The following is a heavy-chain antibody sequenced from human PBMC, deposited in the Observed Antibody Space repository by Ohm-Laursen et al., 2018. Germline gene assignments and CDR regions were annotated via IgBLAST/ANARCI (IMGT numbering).Heavy chain of an antibody. CDR2: MNADGSHK. J-gene: IGHJ6*02. V-gene: IGHV3-7*01. Sequence: SLRLSCSAAGFTFSSQWMSWVRQVPGKGLEWVANMNADGSHKDYVDSVKGRFTISRDNAKNSLYLQMNSLRAEDTAVYYCARSYAMDVWGQGTTVTVSS. CDR1: GFTFSSQW. CDR3: ARSYAMDV.